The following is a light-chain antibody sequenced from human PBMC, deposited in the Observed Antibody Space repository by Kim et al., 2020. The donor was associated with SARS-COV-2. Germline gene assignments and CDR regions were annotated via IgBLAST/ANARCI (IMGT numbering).Light chain of an antibody. CDR1: QSISSW. J-gene: IGKJ2*01. V-gene: IGKV1-5*03. CDR3: QQYNSYSLYA. CDR2: KAS. Sequence: ASVGDRVTITCRASQSISSWLAWYQQKPGKAPKLLIYKASSLESGVPSRFSGSGSGTEFTLTISSLQPDDFATYYCQQYNSYSLYAFGQGTKLEI.